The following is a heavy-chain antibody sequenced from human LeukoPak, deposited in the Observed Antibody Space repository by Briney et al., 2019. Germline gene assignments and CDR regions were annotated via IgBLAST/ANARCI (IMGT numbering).Heavy chain of an antibody. CDR3: ARTGIRWLEFDP. D-gene: IGHD3-3*01. CDR2: INPNSGGT. Sequence: ASVTVSCKASGYTFTGYYMHWVRQAPGQGREWMGLINPNSGGTNYSQKFQGRVTMTKATSISTAYMELSRLRSDDTAVYYCARTGIRWLEFDPWGQGTLVTVSS. CDR1: GYTFTGYY. V-gene: IGHV1-2*02. J-gene: IGHJ5*02.